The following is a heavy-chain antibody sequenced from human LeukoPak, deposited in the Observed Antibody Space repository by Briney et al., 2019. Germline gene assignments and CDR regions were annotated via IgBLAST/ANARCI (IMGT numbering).Heavy chain of an antibody. V-gene: IGHV1-8*01. CDR2: MNPNSGNT. CDR3: ARGRSYDFWSGYYSGNWFDP. Sequence: GASVKVSCKASGYTFTSYDINWVRQATGQGLEWMGWMNPNSGNTGYAQKFQCRVTMTRNTSISTAYMELSSLRSEDTAVYYCARGRSYDFWSGYYSGNWFDPWGQGTLVTVSS. D-gene: IGHD3-3*01. J-gene: IGHJ5*02. CDR1: GYTFTSYD.